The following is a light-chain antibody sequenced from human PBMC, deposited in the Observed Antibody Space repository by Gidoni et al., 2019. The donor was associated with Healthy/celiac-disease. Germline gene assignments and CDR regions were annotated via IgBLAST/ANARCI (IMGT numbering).Light chain of an antibody. Sequence: QSALTQPASVSRSPGQSITISCTGTSSAVGGYNYVSWYQQHPGKAPKLMIYDVSTRPSGVSNRFSGSKSGNTASLTISGLQAEDEADYYCSSYTSSSTPAFGGGTKLTVL. CDR3: SSYTSSSTPA. J-gene: IGLJ2*01. CDR2: DVS. CDR1: SSAVGGYNY. V-gene: IGLV2-14*01.